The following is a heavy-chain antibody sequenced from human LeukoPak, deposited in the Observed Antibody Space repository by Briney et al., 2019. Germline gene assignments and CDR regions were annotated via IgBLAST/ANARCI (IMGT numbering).Heavy chain of an antibody. D-gene: IGHD6-13*01. CDR3: HPLGYTSN. CDR2: VKNNGST. V-gene: IGHV3-74*01. CDR1: GFTFSSRW. J-gene: IGHJ4*02. Sequence: PGGSLRLSCVVSGYTSGFTFSSRWMRWVRQAPGKGLVWVSLVKNNGSTNYADSVKGRFTVSRDNAENTLYLQMNNLRVEDTALYFCHPLGYTSNWGQGTLVTVSS.